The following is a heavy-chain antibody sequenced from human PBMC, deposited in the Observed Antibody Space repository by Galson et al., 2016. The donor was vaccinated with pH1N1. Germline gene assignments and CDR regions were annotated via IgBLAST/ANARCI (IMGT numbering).Heavy chain of an antibody. CDR3: ATARSIAGIHFDD. J-gene: IGHJ4*02. D-gene: IGHD1-20*01. Sequence: QSGAEVKKPGESLKISCKGSGYRFASQWIGWVRQMPGKGQEWMGIIYPDDSDTRYSPSFQGQVTISVDKAFSTAYLQWSSLKASETAIYYCATARSIAGIHFDDWGQGTLVTVSS. V-gene: IGHV5-51*03. CDR2: IYPDDSDT. CDR1: GYRFASQW.